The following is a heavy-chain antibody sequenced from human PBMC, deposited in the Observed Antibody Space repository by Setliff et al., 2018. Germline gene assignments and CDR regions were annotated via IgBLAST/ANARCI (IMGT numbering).Heavy chain of an antibody. V-gene: IGHV3-21*01. J-gene: IGHJ6*03. CDR3: AKASSSWYRGIYYYYYYMDV. CDR1: GFTFSTHS. D-gene: IGHD6-13*01. CDR2: ISRSSTYI. Sequence: GGSLRLSCAASGFTFSTHSMNWVRQAPGKGLEWVSSISRSSTYIYYADSMKGRFTISRDNAKNSLYLQMNSLRAEDTAVYYCAKASSSWYRGIYYYYYYMDVWGKGTTVTVSS.